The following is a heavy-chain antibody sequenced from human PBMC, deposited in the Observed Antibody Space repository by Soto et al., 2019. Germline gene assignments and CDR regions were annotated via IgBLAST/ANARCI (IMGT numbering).Heavy chain of an antibody. CDR2: ISSNGGST. CDR1: GFTFSSYA. D-gene: IGHD3-3*01. CDR3: VKRGGVVIYYYYGMDV. V-gene: IGHV3-64D*08. Sequence: GGSLRLSCSASGFTFSSYAMHWVRQAPGKGLEYVSAISSNGGSTYYADSVKGRFTISRDNSKNTLYLQMSSLRAEDTAVYYCVKRGGVVIYYYYGMDVWGQGTTVTVSS. J-gene: IGHJ6*02.